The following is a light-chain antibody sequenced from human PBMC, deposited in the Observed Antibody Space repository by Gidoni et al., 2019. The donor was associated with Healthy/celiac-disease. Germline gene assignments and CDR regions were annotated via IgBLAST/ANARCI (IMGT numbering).Light chain of an antibody. CDR1: QSVSSN. CDR3: QQYNNWPPWT. J-gene: IGKJ1*01. CDR2: GAS. Sequence: IFTLSCRASQSVSSNLAWYQQKPGQAPRLLIYGASTRATGIPARFSGSGSGTEFTLTISSLQSEDFAVYYCQQYNNWPPWTFGQGTKVEIK. V-gene: IGKV3-15*01.